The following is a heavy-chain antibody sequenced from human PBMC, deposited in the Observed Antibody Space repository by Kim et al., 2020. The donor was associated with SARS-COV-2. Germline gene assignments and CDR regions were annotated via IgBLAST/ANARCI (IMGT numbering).Heavy chain of an antibody. CDR1: GINFSYYY. J-gene: IGHJ4*01. CDR3: VRVAVGASSWYYFDS. V-gene: IGHV3-11*05. Sequence: GGSLRLSCAASGINFSYYYMSWIRQAPGKGLEWVSYISSSGSYTKYADSLKGRFTIPRDNAENSLYLEMNSLRAEDTAVYYCVRVAVGASSWYYFDSWG. CDR2: ISSSGSYT. D-gene: IGHD6-13*01.